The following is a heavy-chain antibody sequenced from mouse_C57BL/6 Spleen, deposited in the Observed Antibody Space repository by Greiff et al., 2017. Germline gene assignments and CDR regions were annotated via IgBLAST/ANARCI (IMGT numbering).Heavy chain of an antibody. V-gene: IGHV5-17*01. D-gene: IGHD3-2*02. CDR1: GFTFSDYG. J-gene: IGHJ4*01. CDR3: ARPTAQAYYAMDY. CDR2: ISSGSSTI. Sequence: EVQVVESGGGLVKPGGSLKLSCAASGFTFSDYGMHWVRQAPEKGLEWVAYISSGSSTIYYADTVKGRFTISRDNAKNTLFLQMTSLRSEDTAMYYCARPTAQAYYAMDYWGQGTSVTVSS.